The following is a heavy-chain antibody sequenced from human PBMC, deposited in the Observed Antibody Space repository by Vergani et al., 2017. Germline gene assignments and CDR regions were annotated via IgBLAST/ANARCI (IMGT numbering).Heavy chain of an antibody. CDR3: AREARITMVRESYYYYYCMDV. CDR2: IYYSGST. CDR1: GGSISSYY. Sequence: QVQLQESGPGLVKPSETLSLTCTVSGGSISSYYWSWIRQPPGKGLEWIGYIYYSGSTNYNPSLKSRVTISVDTSKNQFSLKLSSVTAADTAVYYCAREARITMVRESYYYYYCMDVWGKGTTVTVSS. V-gene: IGHV4-59*01. J-gene: IGHJ6*03. D-gene: IGHD3-10*01.